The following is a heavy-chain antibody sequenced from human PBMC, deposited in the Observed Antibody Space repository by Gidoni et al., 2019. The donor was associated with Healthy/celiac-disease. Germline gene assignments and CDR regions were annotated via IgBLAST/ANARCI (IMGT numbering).Heavy chain of an antibody. CDR3: ARDNRGAYDYGDSKYYYYGMDV. J-gene: IGHJ6*02. V-gene: IGHV4-4*07. CDR2: IYTSGST. Sequence: WSWIRQPAGKGLEWIGRIYTSGSTNYNPSLKSRVTMSVDTSKNQFSLKLSSVTAADTAVYYCARDNRGAYDYGDSKYYYYGMDVWGQGTTVTVSS. D-gene: IGHD4-17*01.